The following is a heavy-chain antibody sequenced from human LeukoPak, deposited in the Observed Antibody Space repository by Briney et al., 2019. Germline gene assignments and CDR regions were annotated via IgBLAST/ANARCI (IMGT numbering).Heavy chain of an antibody. D-gene: IGHD4-17*01. CDR1: GFTFSDYY. CDR2: ISSSGSTI. V-gene: IGHV3-11*01. J-gene: IGHJ4*02. CDR3: ARHDYGDYQTVDY. Sequence: GGSLRLSCAASGFTFSDYYMSWIRQAPGKGLEWVSYISSSGSTIYYADSVKGRFTISRDNAKNSLYLRMNSLRAEDTAVYYCARHDYGDYQTVDYWGQGTLVTVSS.